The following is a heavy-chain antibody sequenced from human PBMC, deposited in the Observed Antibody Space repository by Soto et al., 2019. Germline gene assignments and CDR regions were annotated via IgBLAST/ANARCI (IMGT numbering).Heavy chain of an antibody. CDR3: AKGKGRMGFSDV. J-gene: IGHJ6*02. CDR1: GFTFSSYW. CDR2: IKGDGSKK. V-gene: IGHV3-7*01. D-gene: IGHD2-8*01. Sequence: SLRLSCAASGFTFSSYWMSWVRQAPGKGLEWVANIKGDGSKKDYVDSVKGRFTISRDNSKNALYLQMNSLRAEDTAVYYCAKGKGRMGFSDVWGQGTTVTV.